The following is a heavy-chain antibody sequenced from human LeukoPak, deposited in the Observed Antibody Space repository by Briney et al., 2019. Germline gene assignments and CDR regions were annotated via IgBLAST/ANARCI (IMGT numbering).Heavy chain of an antibody. Sequence: PGGSLRLSCAASGFTFSSYWMSWVRQAPGKGLEWVGFIGSKTYGGITEYAASVKGRFTISRDDSKSIAYLQMNSLKTEDTAVYYCTRGNAFWSGYWGQGTLVTVSS. D-gene: IGHD3-3*01. CDR1: GFTFSSYW. CDR3: TRGNAFWSGY. CDR2: IGSKTYGGIT. V-gene: IGHV3-49*04. J-gene: IGHJ4*02.